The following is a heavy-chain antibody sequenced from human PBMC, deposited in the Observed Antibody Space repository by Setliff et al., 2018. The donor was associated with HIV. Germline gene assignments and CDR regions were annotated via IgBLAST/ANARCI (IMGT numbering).Heavy chain of an antibody. Sequence: VKVSCKASNYTFTNYAITWVRQAPGQRPEWMGWISAYDGDTKYAQKFYNRLSMTADTSTTTAYMDLRGLTSDDTGVYYCASVGLSAVPFPTVYWGQGTLVTVSS. V-gene: IGHV1-18*01. CDR2: ISAYDGDT. D-gene: IGHD4-4*01. CDR3: ASVGLSAVPFPTVY. CDR1: NYTFTNYA. J-gene: IGHJ4*02.